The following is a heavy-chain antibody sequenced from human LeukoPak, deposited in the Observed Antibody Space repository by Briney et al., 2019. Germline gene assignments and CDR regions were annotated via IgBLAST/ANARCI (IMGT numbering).Heavy chain of an antibody. CDR1: GYTFTGYY. D-gene: IGHD4-17*01. V-gene: IGHV1-2*04. CDR2: INPNSGGT. Sequence: RASVKVSCKASGYTFTGYYMHWVRQAPGQGLEWMGWINPNSGGTNYAQKFQGWVTMTRDTSISTAYMELSRLRSDDTAVYYCAREATVTDYYYYGMDVWGQGTTVTVSS. J-gene: IGHJ6*02. CDR3: AREATVTDYYYYGMDV.